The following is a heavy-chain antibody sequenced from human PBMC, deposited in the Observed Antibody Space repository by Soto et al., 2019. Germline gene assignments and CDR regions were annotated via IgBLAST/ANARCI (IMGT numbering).Heavy chain of an antibody. V-gene: IGHV1-46*01. CDR1: GFTFTTYY. Sequence: QVRLVQSGAEVKKPGASVSISCKTSGFTFTTYYIHWVRQAPGQGLEWMGMIDPSGGSTTYAQKFQGRITMTSDMSTSTVYMELSSLRSEDTAVYYCARVPYDTTGYCAFWGQGTLVTVSS. CDR2: IDPSGGST. J-gene: IGHJ4*02. D-gene: IGHD3-22*01. CDR3: ARVPYDTTGYCAF.